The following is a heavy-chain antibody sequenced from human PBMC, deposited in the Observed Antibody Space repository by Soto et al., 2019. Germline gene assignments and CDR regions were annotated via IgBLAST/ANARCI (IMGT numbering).Heavy chain of an antibody. CDR1: GFPFSSYG. CDR2: ISYDGSNK. J-gene: IGHJ4*02. Sequence: GGSLRLSCAASGFPFSSYGMHWVRQAPGKGLEWVAVISYDGSNKYYADSVKGRFTISRDNSKNTLYLQMNSLRAEDTAVYYCAKSDSSGWYVVDYWGQGTLVTVSS. V-gene: IGHV3-30*18. CDR3: AKSDSSGWYVVDY. D-gene: IGHD6-19*01.